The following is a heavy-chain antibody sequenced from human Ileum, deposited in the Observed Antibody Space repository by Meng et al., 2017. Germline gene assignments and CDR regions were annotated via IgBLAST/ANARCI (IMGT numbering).Heavy chain of an antibody. V-gene: IGHV4-61*08. CDR2: AST. J-gene: IGHJ4*02. CDR1: GGSFSRAGYQ. D-gene: IGHD1-26*01. Sequence: QVQLQESGPVLVRPSGTLSLICTVSGGSFSRAGYQWGWIRQPPGKGLEWIGYASTNYNPSLKSRVTISLDTSRNQFSLSLSSVTAADTAVYYCARDHMGSLDYWGQGILVTVSS. CDR3: ARDHMGSLDY.